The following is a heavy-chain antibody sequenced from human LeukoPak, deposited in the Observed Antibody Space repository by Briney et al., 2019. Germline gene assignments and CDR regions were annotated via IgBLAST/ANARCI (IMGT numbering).Heavy chain of an antibody. CDR1: GGSFSGYY. V-gene: IGHV4-34*01. D-gene: IGHD3-22*01. CDR2: INHSGST. Sequence: PSETLSLTCAVYGGSFSGYYWSWIRQPPGKGLEWIGEINHSGSTNYNPSLKSRVTISVDTSKNQFSLKLSPVTAADTAVYYCARRLLDYWGQGTLVTVSS. J-gene: IGHJ4*02. CDR3: ARRLLDY.